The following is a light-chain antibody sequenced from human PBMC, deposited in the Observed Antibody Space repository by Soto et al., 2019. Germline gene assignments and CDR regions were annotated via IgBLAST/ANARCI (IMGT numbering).Light chain of an antibody. CDR1: SSDVGGYNY. V-gene: IGLV2-14*01. J-gene: IGLJ2*01. CDR2: EVS. Sequence: QSALPQPASVSGSPGQSITISCTGTSSDVGGYNYVSWYQQHPGKAPKLMIYEVSNRPSGVSNRFSGSKSGNTASLTISGLQAEDEADYSCSSYTSSSTLVVFGGGTKLTVL. CDR3: SSYTSSSTLVV.